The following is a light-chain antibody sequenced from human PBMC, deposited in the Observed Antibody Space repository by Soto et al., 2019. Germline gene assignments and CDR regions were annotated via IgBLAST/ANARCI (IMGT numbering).Light chain of an antibody. J-gene: IGKJ3*01. CDR1: QGIRNY. CDR2: AAS. Sequence: DIQMTQSPTSLSASVGDRVTITCRASQGIRNYVAWYQQIPGKAPKLLIYAASTLQSGVPSRFSGSGSGTDCTLTINGLQPEDVATYSCQKYSSVPVFGPGTKVEI. V-gene: IGKV1-27*01. CDR3: QKYSSVPV.